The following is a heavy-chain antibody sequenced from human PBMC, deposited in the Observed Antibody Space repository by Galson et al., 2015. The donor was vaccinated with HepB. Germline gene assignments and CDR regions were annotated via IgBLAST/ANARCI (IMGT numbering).Heavy chain of an antibody. V-gene: IGHV3-23*01. D-gene: IGHD3-3*01. J-gene: IGHJ4*02. CDR3: AKGARRLRFLEWLLYSDY. CDR1: GFTFSSYA. CDR2: ISGSGGST. Sequence: SLRLSCAASGFTFSSYAMSWVRQAPGKGLEWVSAISGSGGSTYYADSVKGRFTISRDNSKNTLYLQMNSLRAEDTAVYYCAKGARRLRFLEWLLYSDYWGQGTLVTVSS.